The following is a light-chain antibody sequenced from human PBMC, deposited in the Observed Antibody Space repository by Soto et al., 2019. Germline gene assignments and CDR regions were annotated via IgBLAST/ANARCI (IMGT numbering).Light chain of an antibody. J-gene: IGLJ2*01. CDR2: GTD. V-gene: IGLV1-40*01. Sequence: QLVLSQPPSVSGAPGQSVTISCTGSSFDIGAGFDVHWYQHLPGTGPKLVIYGTDNRPSGVSDRFSGSKSGTSASLAITGLQAEDEAYYDGQSYGITLLGVVFGGGIKLTVL. CDR1: SFDIGAGFD. CDR3: QSYGITLLGVV.